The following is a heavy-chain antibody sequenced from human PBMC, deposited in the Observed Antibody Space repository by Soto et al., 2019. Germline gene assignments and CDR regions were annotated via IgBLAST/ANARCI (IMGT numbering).Heavy chain of an antibody. CDR3: ARSDYGDYVLPDY. Sequence: QVQLVQSGAEVKKPGSSVKVSCKASGGTFSSDNIIWVRQAPGQGLEWMGRIIPGLSLANYAQKFRGRVTITADKSTSTAYMELSSLRSEDTAVYYCARSDYGDYVLPDYWGQGTLVTVSS. CDR2: IIPGLSLA. CDR1: GGTFSSDN. V-gene: IGHV1-69*02. D-gene: IGHD4-17*01. J-gene: IGHJ4*02.